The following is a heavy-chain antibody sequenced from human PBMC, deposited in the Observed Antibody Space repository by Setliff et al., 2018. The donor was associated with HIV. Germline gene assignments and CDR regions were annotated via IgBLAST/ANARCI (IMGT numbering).Heavy chain of an antibody. V-gene: IGHV4-59*08. CDR2: IFYTGST. D-gene: IGHD3-22*01. CDR3: GRQVPVPGVAVTPIDY. Sequence: KPSETLSLTCTASGGSISSYYWTWLRQFPGKGLEWIGFIFYTGSTTYNPSLNSRVTILVDTSKNQFSLKLSSVTAADTAVYYCGRQVPVPGVAVTPIDYWGQGTLVTVSS. J-gene: IGHJ4*02. CDR1: GGSISSYY.